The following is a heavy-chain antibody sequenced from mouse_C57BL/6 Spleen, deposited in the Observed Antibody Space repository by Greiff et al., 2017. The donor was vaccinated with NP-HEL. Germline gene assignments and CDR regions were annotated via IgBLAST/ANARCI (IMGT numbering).Heavy chain of an antibody. D-gene: IGHD4-1*01. J-gene: IGHJ4*01. CDR2: IYPGSGST. CDR3: ARSLNWDEDAMDY. CDR1: GYTFTSYW. Sequence: VQLQQPGAELVKPGASVKMSCKASGYTFTSYWITWVKQRPGQGLEWIGDIYPGSGSTNYTEKFKSKATLTVDTSSSTAYMQLSSLTSEDSAVYYCARSLNWDEDAMDYWGQGTSVTVSS. V-gene: IGHV1-55*01.